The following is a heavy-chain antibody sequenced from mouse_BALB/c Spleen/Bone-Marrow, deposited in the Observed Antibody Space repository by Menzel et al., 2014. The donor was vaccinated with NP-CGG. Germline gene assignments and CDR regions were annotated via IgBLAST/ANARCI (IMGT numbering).Heavy chain of an antibody. CDR1: GFTFSSYT. J-gene: IGHJ2*01. CDR2: ISDGGGRA. Sequence: EVKVVESGGGLVQPGGSLKLSCAASGFTFSSYTMSWIRQTPEKRLEWVAYISDGGGRAYYPDTVKGRLTISRDNAKNTLYLQMSSLKSEDTAMYYCARQLDSSGYVLDYWGQGTTLTVSS. D-gene: IGHD3-2*01. V-gene: IGHV5-12-2*01. CDR3: ARQLDSSGYVLDY.